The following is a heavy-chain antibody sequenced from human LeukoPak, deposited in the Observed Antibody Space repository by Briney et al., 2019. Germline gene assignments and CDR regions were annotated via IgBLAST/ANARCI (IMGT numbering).Heavy chain of an antibody. D-gene: IGHD3-16*01. Sequence: SETLSLTCIVSGGSISSSDFCWGWARQSPGKGLEWIGSMSYSGSLYYNPSLQSRVTTSADTSKNQFSLNLRSLAAADTAIYHCARLRGSSPIDFWGQGILVTVSS. CDR1: GGSISSSDFC. CDR3: ARLRGSSPIDF. CDR2: MSYSGSL. V-gene: IGHV4-39*01. J-gene: IGHJ4*02.